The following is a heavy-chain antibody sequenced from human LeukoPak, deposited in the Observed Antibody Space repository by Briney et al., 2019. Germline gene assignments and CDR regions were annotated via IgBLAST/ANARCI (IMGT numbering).Heavy chain of an antibody. V-gene: IGHV4-59*12. CDR2: IDHTGTT. CDR3: AGDLISSGWPNFDY. J-gene: IGHJ4*02. CDR1: DDSITIYY. D-gene: IGHD6-19*01. Sequence: SETLSLTCSVSDDSITIYYWTWIRQPPGKGLEWIGYIDHTGTTNYNPSLNSRVTISRDTSTNQFSLKLSSVTAADTAVYYCAGDLISSGWPNFDYLGQGTLVTVSS.